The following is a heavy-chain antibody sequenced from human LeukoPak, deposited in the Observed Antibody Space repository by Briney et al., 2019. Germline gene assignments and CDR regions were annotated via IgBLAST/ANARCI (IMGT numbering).Heavy chain of an antibody. D-gene: IGHD6-13*01. V-gene: IGHV1-69*04. CDR1: GGTFSSYA. CDR2: IIPILGIA. J-gene: IGHJ3*02. CDR3: ARAPNIIAAAGPHDAFDI. Sequence: GASVKVSCKASGGTFSSYAISWVRQAPGQGLEWMGRIIPILGIANYAQKFQGRVTMTRNTSISTAYMELSSLRSEDTAVYYCARAPNIIAAAGPHDAFDIWGQGTMVTVSS.